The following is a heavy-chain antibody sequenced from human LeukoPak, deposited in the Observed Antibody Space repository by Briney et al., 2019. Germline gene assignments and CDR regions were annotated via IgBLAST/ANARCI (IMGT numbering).Heavy chain of an antibody. V-gene: IGHV1-69*05. CDR1: GGTFNNSA. CDR3: ARDAQTYYYDSSVDDAFDI. J-gene: IGHJ3*02. Sequence: SVKVSCKTSGGTFNNSAISWVRQAPGQGLEWMGGIIPIFGTANYAQKFQGRVTITTDESTSTAYMELSSLRSEDTAVFYCARDAQTYYYDSSVDDAFDIWGQGTMVTVSS. CDR2: IIPIFGTA. D-gene: IGHD3-22*01.